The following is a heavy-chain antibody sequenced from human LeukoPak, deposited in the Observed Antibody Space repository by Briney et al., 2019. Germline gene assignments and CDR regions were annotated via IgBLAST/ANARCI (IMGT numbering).Heavy chain of an antibody. J-gene: IGHJ3*02. D-gene: IGHD3-3*01. CDR1: GFTFNSYA. Sequence: PGRSLRLSCAASGFTFNSYAMHWVRQGPGKGLEWVAVMAHDGSNIYYAGSVKGRFTISRDNSKNTLYLQMNSLRAEDTAVYYCAKPYYDFWSDYAFDIWGQGTMVTVSS. CDR2: MAHDGSNI. CDR3: AKPYYDFWSDYAFDI. V-gene: IGHV3-30-3*01.